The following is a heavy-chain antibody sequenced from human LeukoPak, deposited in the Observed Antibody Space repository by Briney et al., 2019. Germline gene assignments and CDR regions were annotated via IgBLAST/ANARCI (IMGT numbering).Heavy chain of an antibody. CDR2: IYYSGST. D-gene: IGHD1-26*01. Sequence: SETLSLTCTVSGGSISSYYWSWIRQPPGKGLEWIGYIYYSGSTNYSPSLKSRVTISVDTSKNQFSLKLSSVTAADTAVYYCARDGWELGDYWGQGTLVTVSS. CDR1: GGSISSYY. J-gene: IGHJ4*02. CDR3: ARDGWELGDY. V-gene: IGHV4-59*12.